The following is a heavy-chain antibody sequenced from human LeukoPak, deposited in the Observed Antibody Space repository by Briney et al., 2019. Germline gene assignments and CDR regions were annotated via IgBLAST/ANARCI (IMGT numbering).Heavy chain of an antibody. J-gene: IGHJ4*02. D-gene: IGHD3-22*01. CDR1: GFTFADYV. V-gene: IGHV3-49*04. Sequence: GGSLRLSCAASGFTFADYVMSWVRQAPGKGLEWVGFIGSKPYGGTTEYAASVIGRFIISRDDSKSIAYLQMNSLTTEDTAVCYCTRNAKPYYYDSSAYHYWGQGTLVTVSS. CDR2: IGSKPYGGTT. CDR3: TRNAKPYYYDSSAYHY.